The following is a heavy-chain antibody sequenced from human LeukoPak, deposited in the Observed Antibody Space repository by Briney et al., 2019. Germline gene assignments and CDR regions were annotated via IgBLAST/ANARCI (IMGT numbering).Heavy chain of an antibody. CDR3: AYDSSGYGGFDY. V-gene: IGHV1-2*02. CDR1: GYTFTGYY. CDR2: INPNSGGT. J-gene: IGHJ4*02. Sequence: ASVKVSCKASGYTFTGYYMHWVRQAPGQGLEWMGWINPNSGGTNYAQKFQGRVTMIRDTSISTAYMELSRLRSDDTAVYYCAYDSSGYGGFDYWGQGTLVTVSS. D-gene: IGHD3-22*01.